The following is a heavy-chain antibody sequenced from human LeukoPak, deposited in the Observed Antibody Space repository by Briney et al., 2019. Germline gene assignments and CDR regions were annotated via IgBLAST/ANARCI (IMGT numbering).Heavy chain of an antibody. J-gene: IGHJ6*03. CDR1: GYTFTGYY. D-gene: IGHD2-15*01. Sequence: ASVKVSCKASGYTFTGYYMHWVRQAPGQGLEWMGWINPNSGGTNYAQKFQGRVTMTRDTSISTAYVELSRLRSDDTAVYYCARDSGSGGEDYMDVWGKGTTVTVSS. CDR2: INPNSGGT. V-gene: IGHV1-2*02. CDR3: ARDSGSGGEDYMDV.